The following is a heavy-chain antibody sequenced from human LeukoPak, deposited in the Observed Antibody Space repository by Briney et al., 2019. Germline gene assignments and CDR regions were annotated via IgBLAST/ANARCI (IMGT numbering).Heavy chain of an antibody. CDR1: GFTFSDYY. Sequence: GSLRLSCAAXGFTFSDYYMSWIRQAPGKGLEWVSYISSSGSTIYYADSVKGRFTISRDNAKNSLYLQMNSLRAEDTAVYYCARDTSYYCSSTSCYFGAYYYYGMDVWGQGTTVTVSS. CDR2: ISSSGSTI. V-gene: IGHV3-11*01. J-gene: IGHJ6*02. CDR3: ARDTSYYCSSTSCYFGAYYYYGMDV. D-gene: IGHD2-2*01.